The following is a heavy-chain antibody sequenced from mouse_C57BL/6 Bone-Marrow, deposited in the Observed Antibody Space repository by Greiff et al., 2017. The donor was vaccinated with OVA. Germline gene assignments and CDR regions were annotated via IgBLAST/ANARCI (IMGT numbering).Heavy chain of an antibody. CDR3: ARSDYSNSDWIAY. CDR1: GFSLSTFGMG. V-gene: IGHV8-8*01. Sequence: QVTLKVSGPGILQPSQTLSLTCSFSGFSLSTFGMGVGWIRQPSGKGLEWLAHIWWDDDKYYNPALKSRLTISKATSNTQVFLKIANVDAADTATYDCARSDYSNSDWIAYWGQGTLVTVSA. CDR2: IWWDDDK. J-gene: IGHJ3*01. D-gene: IGHD2-5*01.